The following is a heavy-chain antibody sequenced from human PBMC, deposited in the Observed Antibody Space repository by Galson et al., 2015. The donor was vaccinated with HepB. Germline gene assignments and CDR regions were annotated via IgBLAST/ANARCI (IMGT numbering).Heavy chain of an antibody. V-gene: IGHV3-66*01. D-gene: IGHD2-21*02. J-gene: IGHJ4*02. CDR2: IYRGGST. CDR1: GFTVSSNY. Sequence: SLRLSCAASGFTVSSNYMTWVRQAPGKGLEWVSIIYRGGSTYYADSVKGRFTISRDNSRNTLYIQMNSLRADDTAVYYCARAGGGNCGGDCYYFDSWGQGTLVTVSS. CDR3: ARAGGGNCGGDCYYFDS.